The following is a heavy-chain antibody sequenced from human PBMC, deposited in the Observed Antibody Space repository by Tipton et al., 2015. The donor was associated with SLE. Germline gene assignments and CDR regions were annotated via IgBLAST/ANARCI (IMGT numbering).Heavy chain of an antibody. V-gene: IGHV4-39*07. CDR1: GGSISSSSYY. Sequence: TLSLTCTVSGGSISSSSYYWGWIRQTPGKGLEWIGSIYYSGSTYYNPSLKSRVTISVDTSKNQFSLKLSSVTAAGTAVYYCARERMEQLVRGMDVWGQVTTVTVSS. CDR3: ARERMEQLVRGMDV. J-gene: IGHJ6*02. D-gene: IGHD6-13*01. CDR2: IYYSGST.